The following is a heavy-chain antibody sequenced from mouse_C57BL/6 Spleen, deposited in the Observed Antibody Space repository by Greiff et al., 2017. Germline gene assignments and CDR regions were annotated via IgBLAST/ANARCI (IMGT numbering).Heavy chain of an antibody. CDR3: ARRDYGSRGYFDV. CDR1: GFTFSDYG. V-gene: IGHV5-17*01. J-gene: IGHJ1*03. CDR2: ISSGSSTI. Sequence: EVNLVESGGGLVKPGGSLKLSCAASGFTFSDYGMHWVRQAPEKGLEWVAYISSGSSTIYYADTVKGRFTISRDNAKNTLFLQMTSLRSEDTAMYYCARRDYGSRGYFDVWGTGTTVTVSS. D-gene: IGHD1-1*01.